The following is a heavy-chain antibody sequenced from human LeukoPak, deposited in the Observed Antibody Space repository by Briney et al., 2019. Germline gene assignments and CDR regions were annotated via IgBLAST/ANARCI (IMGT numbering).Heavy chain of an antibody. D-gene: IGHD3-10*01. Sequence: GASVKVSCKASGYTFTGYYMHWVRQAPGQGLEWMGWINPNSGGTNYAQKFQGRVTMTRDTSISTAYMELSRLRSDDTAVYYCARGGASLLYGSGSTPTFDYWGQGTLVTVSS. J-gene: IGHJ4*02. CDR1: GYTFTGYY. CDR3: ARGGASLLYGSGSTPTFDY. V-gene: IGHV1-2*02. CDR2: INPNSGGT.